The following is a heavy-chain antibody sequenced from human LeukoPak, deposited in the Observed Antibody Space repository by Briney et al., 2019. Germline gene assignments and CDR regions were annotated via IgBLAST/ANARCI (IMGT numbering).Heavy chain of an antibody. CDR1: GDSVSSNSAA. CDR3: ARAKGRSRLFDY. Sequence: SQTLSLTCAISGDSVSSNSAAWNWIRQSPSRGLEWLGRTYCRSKWYNDYAVSVKGRIAINPDTSKNQFSLQLNSVTPEDTAVYYCARAKGRSRLFDYWGQGTLVTVSS. J-gene: IGHJ4*02. CDR2: TYCRSKWYN. D-gene: IGHD4/OR15-4a*01. V-gene: IGHV6-1*01.